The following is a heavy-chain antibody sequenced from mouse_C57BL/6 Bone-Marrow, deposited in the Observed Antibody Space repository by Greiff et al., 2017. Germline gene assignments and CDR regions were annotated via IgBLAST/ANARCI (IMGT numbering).Heavy chain of an antibody. CDR3: ERLGYYGAWLAY. Sequence: VKLMESGAELVKPGASVKISCKASGYAFSSYWMNWVKQRPGKGLEWIGQIYPGDGDTNYNGKFKGKATLTADKSSSTAYMQLSSLTSEDSAVYYWERLGYYGAWLAYWGQGTLVTVSA. D-gene: IGHD1-1*01. J-gene: IGHJ3*01. V-gene: IGHV1-80*01. CDR1: GYAFSSYW. CDR2: IYPGDGDT.